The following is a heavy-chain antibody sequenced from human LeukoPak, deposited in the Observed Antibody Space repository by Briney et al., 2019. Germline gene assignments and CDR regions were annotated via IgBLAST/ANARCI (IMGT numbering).Heavy chain of an antibody. D-gene: IGHD3-22*01. CDR3: ARDPLAYDSSGYPPFVDY. Sequence: GGSLRLSCAASGFTFDDYAMHWVRQAPGKGLEWVSSISSSSSYIYYADSVKGRFTISRDNAKNSLYLQMNSLRAEDTAVYYCARDPLAYDSSGYPPFVDYWGQGTLVTVSS. CDR2: ISSSSSYI. J-gene: IGHJ4*02. V-gene: IGHV3-21*01. CDR1: GFTFDDYA.